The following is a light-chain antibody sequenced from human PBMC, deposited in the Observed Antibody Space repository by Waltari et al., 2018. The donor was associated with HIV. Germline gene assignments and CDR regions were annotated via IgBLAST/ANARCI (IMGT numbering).Light chain of an antibody. Sequence: DIQMTQSPSTLSASVGARVTITCRASQSISSWLAWYQQKPGKAPKLLIYKASSLESGVPSRFSCSGAGTEFTVTISSLQPDDFATYYCQQYNTYPYTFGQGTKLEIK. J-gene: IGKJ2*01. V-gene: IGKV1-5*03. CDR2: KAS. CDR1: QSISSW. CDR3: QQYNTYPYT.